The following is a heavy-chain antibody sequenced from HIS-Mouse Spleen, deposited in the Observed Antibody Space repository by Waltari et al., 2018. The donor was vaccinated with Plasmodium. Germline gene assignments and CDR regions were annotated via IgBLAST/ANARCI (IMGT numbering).Heavy chain of an antibody. CDR2: IKQDGSEK. V-gene: IGHV3-7*01. J-gene: IGHJ2*01. Sequence: EVQLVESGGGLVQPGGSLRLSCAASGFPFSSYWMSWVRQAPGKGLEWVANIKQDGSEKYYVDSVKDRFTISRDNAKNSLYLQMNSLRAEDTAVYYCASSWYWYFDLWGRGTLVTVSS. CDR1: GFPFSSYW. CDR3: ASSWYWYFDL. D-gene: IGHD6-13*01.